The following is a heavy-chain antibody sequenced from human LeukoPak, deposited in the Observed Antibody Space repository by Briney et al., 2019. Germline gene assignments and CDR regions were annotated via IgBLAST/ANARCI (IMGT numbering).Heavy chain of an antibody. Sequence: PGGSLRLSCAASGFTFSSYAMSWVRQAPGKGLEWVSIIYSGGTTFYADSVKGRFTISRDNFKNTLYLQMNSLSAEDTAMYYCARDRDIGMAATNDYWGQGTLVTVSS. D-gene: IGHD6-19*01. CDR2: IYSGGTT. CDR1: GFTFSSYA. J-gene: IGHJ4*02. V-gene: IGHV3-66*01. CDR3: ARDRDIGMAATNDY.